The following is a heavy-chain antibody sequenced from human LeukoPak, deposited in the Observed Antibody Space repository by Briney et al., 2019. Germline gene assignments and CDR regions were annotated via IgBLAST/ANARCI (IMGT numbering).Heavy chain of an antibody. D-gene: IGHD5-18*01. J-gene: IGHJ4*02. CDR2: IKQDGSEK. CDR1: GFTFSSYW. Sequence: GGSLRLSCAASGFTFSSYWMSWVRQAPRKGLQGVANIKQDGSEKYYVDSVKGRFTISRDNAKNSLYLQMNSLRAEDTAVYYCASSNSYGYDYWGQGTLVTVSS. CDR3: ASSNSYGYDY. V-gene: IGHV3-7*01.